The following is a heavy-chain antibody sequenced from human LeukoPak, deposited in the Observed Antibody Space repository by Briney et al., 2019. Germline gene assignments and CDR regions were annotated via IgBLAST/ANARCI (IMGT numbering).Heavy chain of an antibody. D-gene: IGHD6-13*01. CDR1: GYTFTSYG. CDR2: ISAYNGNT. V-gene: IGHV1-18*01. Sequence: ASVKVSCKASGYTFTSYGISWVRQAPGQGLEWMGWISAYNGNTNYAQKLQGRVTMTTDTSTSAAYMELRSLRSDDTAVYYCARDRGYSSSWDFDYWGQGTLVTVSS. J-gene: IGHJ4*02. CDR3: ARDRGYSSSWDFDY.